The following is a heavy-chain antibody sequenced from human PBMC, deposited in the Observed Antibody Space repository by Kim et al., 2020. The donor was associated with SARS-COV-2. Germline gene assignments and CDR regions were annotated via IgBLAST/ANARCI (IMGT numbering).Heavy chain of an antibody. V-gene: IGHV4-4*07. CDR3: ASALGQ. CDR2: YTSGRT. D-gene: IGHD3-16*02. Sequence: YTSGRTNYNPSLQSRVTMSVDMSKNQFSLKLSSVTAADTAVYYCASALGQWGQGTLVTVSS. J-gene: IGHJ4*02.